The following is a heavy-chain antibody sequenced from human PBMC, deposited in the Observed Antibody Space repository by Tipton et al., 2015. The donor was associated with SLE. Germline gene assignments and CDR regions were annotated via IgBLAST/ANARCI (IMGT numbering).Heavy chain of an antibody. D-gene: IGHD2-21*01. Sequence: SLRLSCAASGFTFSNYWMSWVRQAPGKGLEWVANIKQEGSEKYYVDSVKGRFTISRDNAKNSLYLQMNSLRAEDTAVYYCARGEAYGGGDCSFDYWGQGTLVIVSS. V-gene: IGHV3-7*01. J-gene: IGHJ4*02. CDR1: GFTFSNYW. CDR3: ARGEAYGGGDCSFDY. CDR2: IKQEGSEK.